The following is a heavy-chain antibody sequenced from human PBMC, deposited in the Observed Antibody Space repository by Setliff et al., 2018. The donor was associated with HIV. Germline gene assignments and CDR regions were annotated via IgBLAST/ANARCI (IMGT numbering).Heavy chain of an antibody. D-gene: IGHD2-21*02. CDR1: GGSINTYY. Sequence: SETLSLTCTVSGGSINTYYWSWIRQPAGKGLEWIGRFYTSGSTNYNPSLKSRVTMSVDTSTNQFSLILTSATAADTAMYYCARGVPLLPPNFWGQGTLVTVSS. CDR2: FYTSGST. V-gene: IGHV4-4*07. CDR3: ARGVPLLPPNF. J-gene: IGHJ4*02.